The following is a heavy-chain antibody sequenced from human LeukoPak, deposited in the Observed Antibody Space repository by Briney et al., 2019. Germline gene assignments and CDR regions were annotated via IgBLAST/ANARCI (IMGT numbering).Heavy chain of an antibody. Sequence: GASVKVSCKASGYTFTGYYMHWVRQAPGQGLEWMGWINPNSGGTNYAQKFQGRVTMTRDTSISTAYMELSRLRSDDTAVYYCARDVLGYYGPQEYWGQGTLVTVSS. CDR1: GYTFTGYY. J-gene: IGHJ4*02. D-gene: IGHD1-26*01. V-gene: IGHV1-2*02. CDR3: ARDVLGYYGPQEY. CDR2: INPNSGGT.